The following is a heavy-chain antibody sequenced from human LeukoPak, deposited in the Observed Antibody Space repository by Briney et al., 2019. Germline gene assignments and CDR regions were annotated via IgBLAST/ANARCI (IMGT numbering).Heavy chain of an antibody. J-gene: IGHJ6*03. V-gene: IGHV3-7*01. CDR1: GFTFSRYW. D-gene: IGHD3-3*01. CDR2: IKQDGSEK. CDR3: ARTDDFWSGYGFYYYMNV. Sequence: GGSLRLSCAASGFTFSRYWMSWVRQAPGKGLEWVANIKQDGSEKYYVDSVKGRFTISRDNAKSSLYLQMNSLRAEDTAVYYCARTDDFWSGYGFYYYMNVWGKGTTVTVSS.